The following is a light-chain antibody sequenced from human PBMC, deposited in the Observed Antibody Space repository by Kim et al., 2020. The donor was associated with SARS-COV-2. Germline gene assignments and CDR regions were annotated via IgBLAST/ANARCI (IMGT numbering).Light chain of an antibody. V-gene: IGKV1-8*01. CDR1: QGISSY. CDR2: AAS. Sequence: AIRMTQSPSSLSASTGDRVTITCRASQGISSYLAWYQQKPGKAPKLLIYAASTLQSGVPSSFSGSGSGTDFTLTISCLQSEDFATYYCQQYYSDPRTFGQGTKVDIK. CDR3: QQYYSDPRT. J-gene: IGKJ1*01.